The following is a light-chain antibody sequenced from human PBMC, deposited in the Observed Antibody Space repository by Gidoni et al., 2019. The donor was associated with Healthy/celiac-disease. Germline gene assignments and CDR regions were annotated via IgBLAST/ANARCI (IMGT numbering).Light chain of an antibody. Sequence: DIQMTQAPSSLSASVGDRVTITCRASQRMSSYLYWYQQKPGKAPNLLIYAASSLQSGVPSRFSGSGSGTYFTLTISSRQPEDFATYYCQQSYSTPWTFGQGTKVEIK. CDR3: QQSYSTPWT. V-gene: IGKV1-39*01. CDR2: AAS. CDR1: QRMSSY. J-gene: IGKJ1*01.